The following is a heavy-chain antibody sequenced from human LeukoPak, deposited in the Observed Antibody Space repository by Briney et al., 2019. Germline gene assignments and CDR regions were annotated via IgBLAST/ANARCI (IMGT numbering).Heavy chain of an antibody. CDR3: AKSIVSRITIFGAVIANFDY. J-gene: IGHJ4*02. CDR1: GFTFSSYA. Sequence: GGSLRLSCAASGFTFSSYAMSWVRQAPGKGLEWVSAISGSGGSTYYADSVKGRFTISRDNSKNTLYLQMNSLRAEDTAVYYCAKSIVSRITIFGAVIANFDYWGQGTLVTVSS. V-gene: IGHV3-23*01. CDR2: ISGSGGST. D-gene: IGHD3-3*01.